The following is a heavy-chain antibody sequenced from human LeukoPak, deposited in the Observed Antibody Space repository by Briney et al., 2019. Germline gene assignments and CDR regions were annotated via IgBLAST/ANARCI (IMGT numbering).Heavy chain of an antibody. CDR3: ASAEWDRGLKFDY. CDR2: INPNSGGT. J-gene: IGHJ4*02. D-gene: IGHD1-26*01. V-gene: IGHV1-2*02. Sequence: GASVKVSCKASGYTFTGYYMHWVRQAPGQGLEWMGWINPNSGGTNYAQKFQGRVTMTRDTFISTAYMELSRLRSDDTAVYYCASAEWDRGLKFDYWGQGTLVTVSS. CDR1: GYTFTGYY.